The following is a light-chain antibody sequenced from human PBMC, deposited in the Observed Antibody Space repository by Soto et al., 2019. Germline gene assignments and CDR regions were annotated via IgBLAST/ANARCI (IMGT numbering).Light chain of an antibody. J-gene: IGKJ1*01. CDR1: QTISSW. Sequence: DIQMTQSPSTLSGSVGDRVTITCRASQTISSWLAWYQQKPGKAPNLLIYKASTLKSGVPSRFSGSGSGTEFTLTISSLQPDDFATYYCQQYNSYSEAFGQGTRWIS. CDR3: QQYNSYSEA. CDR2: KAS. V-gene: IGKV1-5*03.